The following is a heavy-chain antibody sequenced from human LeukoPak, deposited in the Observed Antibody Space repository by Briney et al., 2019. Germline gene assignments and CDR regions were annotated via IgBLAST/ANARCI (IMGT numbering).Heavy chain of an antibody. D-gene: IGHD2-2*01. Sequence: GGSLRLSCAASGFTFSTYWMHWVRQAPGKGLVWVSRINSDGSSTSYADSVKGRFTISRDNAKNTLYPQMNSLRAEDTAVYYCARDYGCSSTSCYAGAEYFQHWGQGTLVTVSS. CDR2: INSDGSST. J-gene: IGHJ1*01. CDR1: GFTFSTYW. V-gene: IGHV3-74*01. CDR3: ARDYGCSSTSCYAGAEYFQH.